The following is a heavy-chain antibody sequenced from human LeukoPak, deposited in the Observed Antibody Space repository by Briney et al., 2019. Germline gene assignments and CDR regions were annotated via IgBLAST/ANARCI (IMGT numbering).Heavy chain of an antibody. Sequence: AGGSLRLSCAASGFTSSSYAMHWVRQAPGKGLEWVAVISYDGSNKYYADSVKGRFTISRDNSKNTLYLQMNSLRAEDTAVYYCAKDRGGTYYYDSSGYLFDYWGQGTLVTVSS. CDR2: ISYDGSNK. D-gene: IGHD3-22*01. CDR1: GFTSSSYA. CDR3: AKDRGGTYYYDSSGYLFDY. V-gene: IGHV3-30*07. J-gene: IGHJ4*02.